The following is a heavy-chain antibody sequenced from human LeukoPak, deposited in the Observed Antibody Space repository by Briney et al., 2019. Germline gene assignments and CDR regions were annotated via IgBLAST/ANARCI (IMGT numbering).Heavy chain of an antibody. CDR1: GGSFSGYY. J-gene: IGHJ5*02. CDR3: AAYCSSTSCPNWFDP. D-gene: IGHD2-2*01. V-gene: IGHV3-11*04. CDR2: ISNSGSTI. Sequence: LSLTCVVYGGSFSGYYWSWIRQPPGKGLEWISYISNSGSTIYYADSVKGRFTISRDNAKNSLYLQMNSLRAEDTALYYCAAYCSSTSCPNWFDPWGQGTLVIVSS.